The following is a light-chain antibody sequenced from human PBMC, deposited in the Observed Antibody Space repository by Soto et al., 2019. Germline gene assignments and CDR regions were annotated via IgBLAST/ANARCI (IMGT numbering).Light chain of an antibody. V-gene: IGKV1-9*01. CDR3: QQLNSYPYT. Sequence: DIQLTQSPSFLSASVGDRVTITCRASQGISSFLAWYQQEPGKAPKLLIYAASTLQSGVPSRFSGSGSGTEFTLTINSLQPEDFATYYCQQLNSYPYTFGQGTKLEIK. CDR1: QGISSF. CDR2: AAS. J-gene: IGKJ2*01.